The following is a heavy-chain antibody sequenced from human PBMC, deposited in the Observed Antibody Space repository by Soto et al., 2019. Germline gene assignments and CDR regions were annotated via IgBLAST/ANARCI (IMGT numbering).Heavy chain of an antibody. CDR2: TYYRSKWYH. CDR3: ARDGEGLDP. CDR1: GDSVSSNSAA. V-gene: IGHV6-1*01. Sequence: SQTLSLTCAISGDSVSSNSAALNWIRQPPTRGLEWLGRTYYRSKWYHDYALSVKSRITINPDTSKNQFSLQLNSVTPEDTAVYYCARDGEGLDPWGQGTLVTVSS. D-gene: IGHD7-27*01. J-gene: IGHJ5*02.